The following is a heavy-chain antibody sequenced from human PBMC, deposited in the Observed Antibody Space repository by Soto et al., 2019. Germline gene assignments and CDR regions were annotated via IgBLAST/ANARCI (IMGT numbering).Heavy chain of an antibody. J-gene: IGHJ4*02. CDR3: ARLSVDVPE. V-gene: IGHV1-2*02. CDR1: GPTFIAYY. D-gene: IGHD5-12*01. CDR2: IDPKSGGT. Sequence: QLVQSGAEVKKPGASVKVSCKTSGPTFIAYYIHWVRQAPGQGLEWMGWIDPKSGGTTYEQRFLGRVTMTRDTSINTAYMEINTLTSDDTALYFCARLSVDVPEWGQGTLSTVSS.